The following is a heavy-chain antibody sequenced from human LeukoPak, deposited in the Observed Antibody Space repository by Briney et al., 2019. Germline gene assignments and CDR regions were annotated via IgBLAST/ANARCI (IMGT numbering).Heavy chain of an antibody. J-gene: IGHJ4*02. Sequence: ASVKVSCKASGYTFTGYYMHWVRQAPGQGLEWVGWINPNSGGTNYAQKFQGRVTMTRDTSISTAYMELSRLRSEDTAVYYCARGGLYYYGSGSQVAYYFDYWGQGTLVTVSS. CDR2: INPNSGGT. V-gene: IGHV1-2*02. CDR3: ARGGLYYYGSGSQVAYYFDY. D-gene: IGHD3-10*01. CDR1: GYTFTGYY.